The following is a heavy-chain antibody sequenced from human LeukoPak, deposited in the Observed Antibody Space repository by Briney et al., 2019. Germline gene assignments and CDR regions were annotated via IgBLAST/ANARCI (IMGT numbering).Heavy chain of an antibody. CDR3: ARYASSGYYRYYFDY. V-gene: IGHV4-39*01. D-gene: IGHD3-22*01. CDR2: IYYSGST. CDR1: GGSISSSSYC. J-gene: IGHJ4*02. Sequence: SETLSLTCTVSGGSISSSSYCWGWIRQPPGKGLEWIGTIYYSGSTYYNPSLNSRVTISQDTSKTHFSLNLSSVTAADTAVYYCARYASSGYYRYYFDYWGQGTLVTVSS.